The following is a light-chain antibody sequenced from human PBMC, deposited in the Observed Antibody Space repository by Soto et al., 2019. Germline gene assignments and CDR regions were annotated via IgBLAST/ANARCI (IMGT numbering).Light chain of an antibody. CDR3: QQYSSSSEWT. CDR2: KAS. CDR1: HSVNSW. J-gene: IGKJ1*01. V-gene: IGKV1-5*03. Sequence: DIQLTQSPSTLSASVGDRVTITCRASHSVNSWLAWFQQKPGKAPKLLIYKASTLESGVPSRFSGSGSGTEFTLTISSLQPDDLATYYCQQYSSSSEWTFGQGTKVDIK.